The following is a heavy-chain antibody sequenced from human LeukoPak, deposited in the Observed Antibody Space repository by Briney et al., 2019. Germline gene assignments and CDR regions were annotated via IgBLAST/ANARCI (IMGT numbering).Heavy chain of an antibody. D-gene: IGHD3-22*01. CDR2: IKYDGSEY. CDR3: ARGIDGYYDY. CDR1: GFSFSNSW. V-gene: IGHV3-7*01. Sequence: GGSLRLSCAASGFSFSNSWMSWVRQAPGKGLEWVAIIKYDGSEYYYVDSVKGRFTISRDNAKNSLYLQMSSLRSEDTAVYYCARGIDGYYDYWGQGTLVIVSS. J-gene: IGHJ4*02.